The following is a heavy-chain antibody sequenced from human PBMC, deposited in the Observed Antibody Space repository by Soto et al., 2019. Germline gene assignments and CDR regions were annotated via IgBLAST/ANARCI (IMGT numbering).Heavy chain of an antibody. CDR2: IYPGDSDT. CDR1: GYSFTSYW. D-gene: IGHD3-22*01. CDR3: ARGRVYYYDSRGSDAFDI. V-gene: IGHV5-51*01. Sequence: PGESLKISCKGSGYSFTSYWIGWVRQMPGKGLEWMGIIYPGDSDTRYSPSFQGQVTISADKSISTAYLQWSSLKASDTAMYYCARGRVYYYDSRGSDAFDIWGQGTMVTVSS. J-gene: IGHJ3*02.